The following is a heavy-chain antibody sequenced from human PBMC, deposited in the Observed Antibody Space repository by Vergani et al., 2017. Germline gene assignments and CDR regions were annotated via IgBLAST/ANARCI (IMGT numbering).Heavy chain of an antibody. Sequence: QVQLQESGPGLVKPSETLSLTCTVSGGSISSYYWSWIRQPPGKGLEWIGYIYYSGSTNYNPSLTSRFTISVDTSKNQFSLKLSAVTAADTAVYYCARQYCSGGSCYLNYFDYWGQGTLVTVSS. V-gene: IGHV4-59*01. D-gene: IGHD2-15*01. CDR2: IYYSGST. J-gene: IGHJ4*02. CDR1: GGSISSYY. CDR3: ARQYCSGGSCYLNYFDY.